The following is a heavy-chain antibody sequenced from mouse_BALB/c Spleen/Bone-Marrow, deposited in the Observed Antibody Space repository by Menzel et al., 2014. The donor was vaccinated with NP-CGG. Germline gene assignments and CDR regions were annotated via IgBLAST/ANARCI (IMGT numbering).Heavy chain of an antibody. CDR1: GFNIKDTY. CDR3: ARYNYGSSQFAY. CDR2: IDPANGNT. Sequence: VQLKESGAELVEPGASVKLSCTASGFNIKDTYMHWVKQRPEQGLEWIGRIDPANGNTKYDPKFQGKATITADTSSNTAYLQLSSLTSEDTAVYYCARYNYGSSQFAYWGQGTLVTVSA. V-gene: IGHV14-3*02. J-gene: IGHJ3*01. D-gene: IGHD1-1*01.